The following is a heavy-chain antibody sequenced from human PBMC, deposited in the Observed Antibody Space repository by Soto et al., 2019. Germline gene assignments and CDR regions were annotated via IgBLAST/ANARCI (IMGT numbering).Heavy chain of an antibody. D-gene: IGHD3-10*01. V-gene: IGHV3-74*01. Sequence: EVQLEESGGGSVQLGESLRVSCVASGFTFRNQWMHWVRQVPGKGLVWVCRINGDGTRASYADFVNGRFTISRDNAQNLLFLEPNSLRVDDTAVYHCGRRGAAGRGDAIDIGAPGTTVAVSS. CDR2: INGDGTRA. J-gene: IGHJ3*02. CDR3: GRRGAAGRGDAIDI. CDR1: GFTFRNQW.